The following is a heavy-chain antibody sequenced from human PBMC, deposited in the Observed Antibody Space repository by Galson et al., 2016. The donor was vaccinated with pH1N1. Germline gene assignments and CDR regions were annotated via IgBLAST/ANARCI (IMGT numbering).Heavy chain of an antibody. D-gene: IGHD5-18*01. CDR1: GVSISGYY. J-gene: IGHJ3*02. V-gene: IGHV4-59*01. Sequence: ETLSLTCSVSGVSISGYYWGWIRQPPGKGLDYVGYIYYNGHTNYSPSLKSRVTMSLDMSKNQFSLKLTSVTAADTAVYFCARSGSRYGSDAFDMWGQGTTVTVSS. CDR3: ARSGSRYGSDAFDM. CDR2: IYYNGHT.